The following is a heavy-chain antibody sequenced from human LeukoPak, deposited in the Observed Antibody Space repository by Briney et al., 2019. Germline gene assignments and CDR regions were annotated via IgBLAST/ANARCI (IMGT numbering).Heavy chain of an antibody. V-gene: IGHV4-38-2*02. Sequence: PSETLSLTCTVSGGSISSGYYWGWIRQPPGKGLEWIGSIYHSGSTYYNPSLKSRVTISVDTSKNQFSLKLSSVTAADTAVYYCARDLIAGAYWGQGTLVTVSS. CDR1: GGSISSGYY. CDR3: ARDLIAGAY. CDR2: IYHSGST. J-gene: IGHJ4*02. D-gene: IGHD2/OR15-2a*01.